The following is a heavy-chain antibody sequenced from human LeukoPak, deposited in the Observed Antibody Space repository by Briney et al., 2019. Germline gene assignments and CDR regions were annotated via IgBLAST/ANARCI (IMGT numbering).Heavy chain of an antibody. Sequence: SETLSLTCTVSGGHIRSYYWSWLRQPAGEGLEWCGRIYTSGSTNYNPSLKSRVTMSVDTSKNQFSLKLSSVTAADTAVYYCARESIGVAARPFDYWGQGTLVTVSS. J-gene: IGHJ4*02. CDR2: IYTSGST. CDR1: GGHIRSYY. V-gene: IGHV4-4*07. D-gene: IGHD6-6*01. CDR3: ARESIGVAARPFDY.